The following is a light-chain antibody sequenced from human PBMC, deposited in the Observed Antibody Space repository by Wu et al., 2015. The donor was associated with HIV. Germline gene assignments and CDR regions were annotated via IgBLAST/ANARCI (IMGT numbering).Light chain of an antibody. J-gene: IGKJ1*01. Sequence: EIVLTQSPATLSLSPGEKATLSCRASQSLNSFLAWYQQKPGQAPRLLIYGASNRATGIPARFSGSESGTDFTLTISSLEPEDFAVYYCQQRSVWPWTFGQGTKIDVK. CDR3: QQRSVWPWT. V-gene: IGKV3-11*01. CDR1: QSLNSF. CDR2: GAS.